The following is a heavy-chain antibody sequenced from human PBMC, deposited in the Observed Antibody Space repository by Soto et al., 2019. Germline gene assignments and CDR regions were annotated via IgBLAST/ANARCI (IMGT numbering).Heavy chain of an antibody. Sequence: QVQLQQWGAGLLKPSETLSLTCAVYAGSFSGYYWSWIRQPPGKGLAWLGEINHSGSTNSNPSLKSRVTIPGDTSKNQFSLKLSSVTAADTAVYYCARGSHYRRTYYYGSGTFDWFDPWGQGTLVTVSS. CDR3: ARGSHYRRTYYYGSGTFDWFDP. J-gene: IGHJ5*02. D-gene: IGHD3-10*01. CDR2: INHSGST. CDR1: AGSFSGYY. V-gene: IGHV4-34*01.